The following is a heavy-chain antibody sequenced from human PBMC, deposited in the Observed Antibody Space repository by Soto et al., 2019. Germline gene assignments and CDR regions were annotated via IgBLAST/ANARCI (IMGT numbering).Heavy chain of an antibody. V-gene: IGHV3-48*01. J-gene: IGHJ6*02. CDR3: ARPLLLWFGELLAYYYYGMDV. D-gene: IGHD3-10*01. CDR1: GFTFSSCS. CDR2: ISGSGATK. Sequence: GGSLRLSCASSGFTFSSCSMNLVRQAPGKGLECVSFISGSGATKYYADSVKGRFTISRDNAKNTLYLQMNSLRAEDTAVYYCARPLLLWFGELLAYYYYGMDVWGQGTTVTVSS.